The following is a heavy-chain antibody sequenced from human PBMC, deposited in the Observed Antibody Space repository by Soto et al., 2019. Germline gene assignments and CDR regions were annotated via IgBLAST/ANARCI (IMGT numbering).Heavy chain of an antibody. CDR3: ARGLVYGRGYTRTNQVLGP. J-gene: IGHJ5*02. D-gene: IGHD5-18*01. V-gene: IGHV4-31*03. CDR2: IYYSGST. CDR1: GGSISSGGYY. Sequence: ASETLSLTCTVSGGSISSGGYYWSWIRQHPGKGLEWIGYIYYSGSTYYNPSLKSRVTISVDTSKNQFSLKLSSVTAADTAVYYCARGLVYGRGYTRTNQVLGPWGKGTLVTVYS.